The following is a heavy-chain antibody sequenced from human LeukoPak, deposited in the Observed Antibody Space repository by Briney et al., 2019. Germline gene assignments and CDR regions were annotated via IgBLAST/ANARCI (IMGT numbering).Heavy chain of an antibody. D-gene: IGHD1-14*01. CDR2: LYSDGNT. CDR3: ARGVEPLAANTLAY. CDR1: GFTVITND. Sequence: PGGSLRLSCAASGFTVITNDMTWVRQPPGKGLEWVSVLYSDGNTKYADSVQGRFTISRDNSKNTLYLEMNSLSPDDTAVYYCARGVEPLAANTLAYWGQGTLVTVSS. J-gene: IGHJ4*02. V-gene: IGHV3-53*01.